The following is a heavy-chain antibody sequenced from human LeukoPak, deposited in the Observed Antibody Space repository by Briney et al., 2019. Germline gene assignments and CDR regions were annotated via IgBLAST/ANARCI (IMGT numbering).Heavy chain of an antibody. V-gene: IGHV3-21*01. Sequence: GGSLRLSCAASTFTFSSYNMNWVRQAPGKGLEWVSSISSSGTYIYYRDSVKGRFTISRDNAENSLYLEMNSLRVEDTAIYYCVRDRGSYRAIDYWGQGTLVTVSS. D-gene: IGHD1-26*01. CDR1: TFTFSSYN. CDR3: VRDRGSYRAIDY. J-gene: IGHJ4*02. CDR2: ISSSGTYI.